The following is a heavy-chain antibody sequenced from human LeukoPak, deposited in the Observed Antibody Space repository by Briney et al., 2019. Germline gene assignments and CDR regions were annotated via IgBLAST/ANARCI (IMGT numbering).Heavy chain of an antibody. D-gene: IGHD1-7*01. J-gene: IGHJ3*02. Sequence: PGGPLRLSCAASGFTFSNYDMHWVRQVAGKGLEWVSAIGTAGDTYYLDSVKGRFIISRENAKNSLYLQMNSLRAGDTAVYYCARGGTAYDAFDIWGQGTMVTVSS. CDR3: ARGGTAYDAFDI. CDR1: GFTFSNYD. V-gene: IGHV3-13*04. CDR2: IGTAGDT.